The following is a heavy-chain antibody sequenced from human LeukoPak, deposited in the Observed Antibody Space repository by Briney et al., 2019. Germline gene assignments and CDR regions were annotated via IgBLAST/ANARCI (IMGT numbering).Heavy chain of an antibody. D-gene: IGHD3-9*01. J-gene: IGHJ4*02. CDR2: ISSSSSYI. CDR3: ARDDDILTGYKYYFDY. Sequence: PGRSLRLSCAASGFTFSSYGMHWVRQAPGKGLEWVSSISSSSSYIYYADSVKGRFTISRDNAKNSLYLQMNSLRAEDTAVYYCARDDDILTGYKYYFDYWGQGTLVAVSS. V-gene: IGHV3-21*01. CDR1: GFTFSSYG.